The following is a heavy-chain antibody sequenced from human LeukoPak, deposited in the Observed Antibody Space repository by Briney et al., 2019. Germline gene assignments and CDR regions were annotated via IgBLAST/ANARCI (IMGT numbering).Heavy chain of an antibody. J-gene: IGHJ4*02. CDR1: GFAFSTNW. CDR2: ISTDARTI. Sequence: GGSLRLSCAASGFAFSTNWMHWVRQAPGKGLVWVSHISTDARTITYADFVKGRFTISRDNSKNTLYLQMNSLRAEGTAVYYCAKDSWGYCSGGSCLFDYWGQGTLVTVSS. D-gene: IGHD2-15*01. V-gene: IGHV3-74*01. CDR3: AKDSWGYCSGGSCLFDY.